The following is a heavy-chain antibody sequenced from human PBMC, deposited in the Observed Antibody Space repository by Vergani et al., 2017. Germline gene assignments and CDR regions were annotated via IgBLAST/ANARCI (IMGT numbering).Heavy chain of an antibody. D-gene: IGHD6-13*01. CDR2: ISYDGSNK. CDR1: GFTFSSYV. Sequence: QVQLVESGGGVVQPGRSLRLSCAASGFTFSSYVMHWVRQAPGKGLEWVAVISYDGSNKYYADSVKGRFTISRDNSKNTLYLQMNSLRAEDTAVYYCGIAAAGTYYYYYMDVWGKGTTVTVSS. V-gene: IGHV3-30*03. CDR3: GIAAAGTYYYYYMDV. J-gene: IGHJ6*03.